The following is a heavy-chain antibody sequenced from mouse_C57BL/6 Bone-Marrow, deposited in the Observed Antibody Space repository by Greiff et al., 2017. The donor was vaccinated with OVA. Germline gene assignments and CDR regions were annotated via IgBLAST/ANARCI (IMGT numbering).Heavy chain of an antibody. CDR2: ISSGSSTI. V-gene: IGHV5-17*01. J-gene: IGHJ2*01. CDR3: AITTVVDCDY. D-gene: IGHD1-1*01. Sequence: EVKLVESGGGLVKPGGSLKLSCAASGFTFSDYGMHWVRQAPEKGLEWVAYISSGSSTIYYADTVKGRFTISRDNAKNTLFLQMTSLRSEDTAMYYCAITTVVDCDYWGQGTTLTVSS. CDR1: GFTFSDYG.